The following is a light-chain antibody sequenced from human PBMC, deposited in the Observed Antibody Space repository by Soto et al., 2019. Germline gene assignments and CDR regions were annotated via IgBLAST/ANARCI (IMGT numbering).Light chain of an antibody. CDR2: KIS. CDR3: MQQTQFPFT. Sequence: DIVMTQTPLSSPVTLGQPASISCRSSQSLVHSDGDTYLNWLQQRPGQPPRLLIYKISKRFSGVPDRCTGSGAGTDFTLKISRVAAEDVGTYYCMQQTQFPFTFGGGTKVEIK. CDR1: QSLVHSDGDTY. J-gene: IGKJ4*01. V-gene: IGKV2-24*01.